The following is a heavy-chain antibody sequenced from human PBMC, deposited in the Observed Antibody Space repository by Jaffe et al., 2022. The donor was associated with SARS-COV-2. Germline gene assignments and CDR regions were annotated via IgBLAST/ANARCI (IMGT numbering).Heavy chain of an antibody. CDR2: INHSGST. CDR1: GGSFSGYY. V-gene: IGHV4-34*01. J-gene: IGHJ5*02. Sequence: QVQLQQWGAGLLKPSETLSLTCAVYGGSFSGYYWSWIRQPPGKGLEWIGEINHSGSTNYNPSLKSRVTISVDTSKNQFSLKLSSVTAADTAVYYCARGSWPLVTAHNWFDPWGQGTLVTVSS. CDR3: ARGSWPLVTAHNWFDP. D-gene: IGHD2-21*02.